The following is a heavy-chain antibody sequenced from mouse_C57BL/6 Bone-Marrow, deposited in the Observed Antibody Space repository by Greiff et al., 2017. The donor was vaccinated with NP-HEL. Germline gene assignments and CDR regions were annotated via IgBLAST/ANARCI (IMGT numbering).Heavy chain of an antibody. D-gene: IGHD2-10*02. V-gene: IGHV1-15*01. Sequence: QVQLQQSGAELVRPGASVTLSCKASGYTFTDYEMHWVKQTPVHGLEWIGAIDPETGGTAYNQKFKGKAILTADTSSSTAYMELRSLTSEDSAVYYCTRGYDKADWGQGTLVTVSA. CDR2: IDPETGGT. CDR3: TRGYDKAD. CDR1: GYTFTDYE. J-gene: IGHJ3*01.